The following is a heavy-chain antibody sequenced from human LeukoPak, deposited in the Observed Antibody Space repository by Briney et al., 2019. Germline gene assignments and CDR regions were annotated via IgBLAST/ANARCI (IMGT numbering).Heavy chain of an antibody. J-gene: IGHJ4*02. CDR2: IYPGDSDT. V-gene: IGHV5-51*01. CDR3: AIRDRAMDFDY. D-gene: IGHD5-18*01. CDR1: GYSFTSYW. Sequence: PGESLKISCKGSGYSFTSYWFVWVRQLPGKGLEWLGIIYPGDSDTRYSPSFQGQVTISADKSISTAYLQWGSLKATDTAMNYWAIRDRAMDFDYRGQGTLVTVSS.